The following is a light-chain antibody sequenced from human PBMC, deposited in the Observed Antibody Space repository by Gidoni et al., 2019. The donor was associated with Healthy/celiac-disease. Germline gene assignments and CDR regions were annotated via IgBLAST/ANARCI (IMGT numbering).Light chain of an antibody. Sequence: EIVMTQSPATLSVSPGERATLSCRASQSVSSNLAWYQQKPGQAPRLLIYGASTRATGIPARCSGSGSATAFTLTISSLLSEDFAVYYCRQYNNWPPLTFGGGTKVEIK. CDR2: GAS. CDR1: QSVSSN. V-gene: IGKV3-15*01. J-gene: IGKJ4*01. CDR3: RQYNNWPPLT.